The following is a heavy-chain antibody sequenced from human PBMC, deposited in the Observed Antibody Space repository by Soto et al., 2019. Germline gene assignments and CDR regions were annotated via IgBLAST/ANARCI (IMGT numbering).Heavy chain of an antibody. CDR1: GFTFSGYT. CDR2: IWFDGSNK. CDR3: ARDLGYHYGHPFDY. Sequence: GGSLRLSCAASGFTFSGYTIHWVRQAPGKGLEWLALIWFDGSNKYYADSVKGRFTISRDNAKNTLYLQMNCLWAEDTAVYYCARDLGYHYGHPFDYWGQGTLVTVSS. V-gene: IGHV3-33*01. D-gene: IGHD5-18*01. J-gene: IGHJ4*02.